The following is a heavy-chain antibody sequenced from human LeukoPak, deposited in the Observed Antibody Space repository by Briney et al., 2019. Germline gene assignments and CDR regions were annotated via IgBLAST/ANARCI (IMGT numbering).Heavy chain of an antibody. J-gene: IGHJ1*01. V-gene: IGHV4-39*01. D-gene: IGHD5-12*01. CDR2: MDYSGST. Sequence: SETLSLTCTVSGGSVGSGSYYWSWIRQPPGKGLEWIGYMDYSGSTYYNPSLKSRVTISVDTSKNQFSLKLSSVTAADTAVYYCARLIGGYEREAPYFQHWGQGTLVTVSS. CDR1: GGSVGSGSYY. CDR3: ARLIGGYEREAPYFQH.